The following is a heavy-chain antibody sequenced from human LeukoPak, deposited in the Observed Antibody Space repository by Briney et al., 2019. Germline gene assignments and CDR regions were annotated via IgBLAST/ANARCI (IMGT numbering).Heavy chain of an antibody. CDR3: ARGTGWPHFGY. D-gene: IGHD6-19*01. CDR2: TYYKSAWYN. J-gene: IGHJ4*02. Sequence: SQTLSLTCAISGDSVSRDSIAWNWIRQSPSRGLEWLGRTYYKSAWYNDYAVHMKSRITIGPDTSKNQFSLQLNSVTPDDTAVYYCARGTGWPHFGYWGQGILVTVSS. CDR1: GDSVSRDSIA. V-gene: IGHV6-1*01.